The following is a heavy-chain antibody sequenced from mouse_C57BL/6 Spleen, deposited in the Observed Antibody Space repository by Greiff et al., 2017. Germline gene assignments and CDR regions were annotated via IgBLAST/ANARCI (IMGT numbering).Heavy chain of an antibody. CDR3: ARNIYSNYPFAY. Sequence: VQLQQSGAELVKPGASVKISCKASGYAFSSYWMNWVKQRPGKGLEWIGQIYPGDGDTNYNGKFKGKATLTADKSSSTAYMQLSSLTSEDSAVYFCARNIYSNYPFAYWGQGTLVTVSA. V-gene: IGHV1-80*01. CDR1: GYAFSSYW. CDR2: IYPGDGDT. D-gene: IGHD2-5*01. J-gene: IGHJ3*01.